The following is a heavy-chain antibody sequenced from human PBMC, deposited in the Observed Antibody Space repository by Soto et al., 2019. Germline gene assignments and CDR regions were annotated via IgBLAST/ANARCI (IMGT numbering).Heavy chain of an antibody. Sequence: SETLSLTCSVSGVSISSDYWSWIRQPPGKGLEWIAYINYRGSTNYNPSLKSRVTISVDTSKNQFSLNLTSVTAADTAVYFCARPASSPITGTPYYFDSWGQGTLVTVSS. CDR2: INYRGST. D-gene: IGHD1-7*01. V-gene: IGHV4-59*01. CDR1: GVSISSDY. J-gene: IGHJ4*02. CDR3: ARPASSPITGTPYYFDS.